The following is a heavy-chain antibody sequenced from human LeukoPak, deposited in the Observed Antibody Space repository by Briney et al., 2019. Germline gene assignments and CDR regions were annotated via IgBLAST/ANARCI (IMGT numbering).Heavy chain of an antibody. CDR1: GYPFINYP. CDR3: ARVYSSGWYEWWVFDY. J-gene: IGHJ4*02. V-gene: IGHV3-21*01. Sequence: GGSLRLSCAASGYPFINYPMRWVRRAPGKVLGWVSSISSSSSYIYYADSVKGRFTIYRDNAKNSLYLQMNSLRAEDTGVYYCARVYSSGWYEWWVFDYWGQGTLVTVSS. CDR2: ISSSSSYI. D-gene: IGHD6-19*01.